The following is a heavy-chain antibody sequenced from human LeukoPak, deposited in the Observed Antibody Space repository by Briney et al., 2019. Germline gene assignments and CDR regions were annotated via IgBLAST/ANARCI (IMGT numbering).Heavy chain of an antibody. CDR3: ARDGSIVGAYY. J-gene: IGHJ4*02. CDR1: GGTFSSYA. V-gene: IGHV1-69*05. D-gene: IGHD1-26*01. Sequence: ASVKVSCKASGGTFSSYAISCVRQAPGQGLEWMGRIIPIFGTANYAQKFQGRVTITTDESTSTAYMELSSLRYEDTAAYYCARDGSIVGAYYWGRGTLVTVSS. CDR2: IIPIFGTA.